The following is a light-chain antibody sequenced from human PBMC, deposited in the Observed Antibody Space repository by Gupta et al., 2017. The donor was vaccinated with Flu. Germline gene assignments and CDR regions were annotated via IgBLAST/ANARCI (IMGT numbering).Light chain of an antibody. Sequence: EIVMTQSPATLSVSQGERAILSCRASQNVTTNLACYQQKTGQAPWLLIYDASTRAPGIPARFSGSGSGSAFTLTISSLQSEVFAVYYCQQCDDWPLTFGGGTKVNIK. CDR3: QQCDDWPLT. CDR1: QNVTTN. CDR2: DAS. J-gene: IGKJ4*02. V-gene: IGKV3-15*01.